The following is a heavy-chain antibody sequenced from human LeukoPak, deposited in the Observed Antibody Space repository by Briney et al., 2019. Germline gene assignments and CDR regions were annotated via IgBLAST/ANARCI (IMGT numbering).Heavy chain of an antibody. D-gene: IGHD3-3*01. CDR2: ISYDGSNK. Sequence: QTGRSLRLSCAASGFTFSSYAMHWVRQAPGKGLEWVAVISYDGSNKYYADSVKGRFTISRDNSKNTLYLQMNSLRAEDTAVYYCARDLYYDFWSGYYTRLDYWGQGTLVTASS. J-gene: IGHJ4*02. CDR1: GFTFSSYA. CDR3: ARDLYYDFWSGYYTRLDY. V-gene: IGHV3-30*04.